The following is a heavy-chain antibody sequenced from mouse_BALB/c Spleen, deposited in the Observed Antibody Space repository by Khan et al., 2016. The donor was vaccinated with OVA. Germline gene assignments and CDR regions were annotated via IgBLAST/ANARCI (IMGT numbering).Heavy chain of an antibody. D-gene: IGHD2-3*01. CDR2: IDPENGNP. Sequence: VQLKESGAELVRPGALVKLSCKASGFNIKDYYIHWVKQRPEQGLEWIGWIDPENGNPIYDPKFQGKANITADTSSNTAYLHFSSLTSEDTAVYYCARAGYSPWFAYWGQVTLVTVSA. CDR1: GFNIKDYY. V-gene: IGHV14-1*02. J-gene: IGHJ3*01. CDR3: ARAGYSPWFAY.